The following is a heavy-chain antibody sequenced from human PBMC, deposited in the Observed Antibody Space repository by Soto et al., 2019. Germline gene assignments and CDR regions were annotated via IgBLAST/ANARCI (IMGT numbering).Heavy chain of an antibody. V-gene: IGHV4-30-4*01. J-gene: IGHJ4*02. CDR1: GGSITNTDYY. D-gene: IGHD3-10*01. CDR2: IDYSGST. CDR3: ARAGVITMVRGVIITGYFDY. Sequence: SEALSLTCSVSGGSITNTDYYWNWIRQSPGKGLEWIGSIDYSGSTYYNPSLKSRVTISVDTSKNQFSLKLSSVTAADTAVYYCARAGVITMVRGVIITGYFDYWGQGTLVTVSS.